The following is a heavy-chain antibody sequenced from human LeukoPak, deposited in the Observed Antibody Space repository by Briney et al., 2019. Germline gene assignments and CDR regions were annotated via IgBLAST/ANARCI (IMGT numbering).Heavy chain of an antibody. J-gene: IGHJ3*02. CDR3: ARGPSCTSTSCYVIGALDI. CDR1: GFIFSDYA. Sequence: GGSLRLSCAASGFIFSDYAMSWVRQAPGKGLEWVSAISGSGGSTYYADSVKGRFIISRDNSKNTLYPQMHSLRVDDMAVYYCARGPSCTSTSCYVIGALDIWGLGTTVTVSS. CDR2: ISGSGGST. D-gene: IGHD2-2*01. V-gene: IGHV3-23*01.